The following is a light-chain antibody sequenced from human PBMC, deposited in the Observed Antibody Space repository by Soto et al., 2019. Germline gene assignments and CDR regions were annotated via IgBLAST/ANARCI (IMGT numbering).Light chain of an antibody. CDR1: QTISSW. J-gene: IGKJ1*01. CDR3: QHYHSYSEA. CDR2: KAS. Sequence: IQLTQAPSTVSGSVGDRVTITCRTSQTISSWLAWYQQKPGKAPKLLIYKASTLKSGVPSRFSGSGSGTEFTLTISSLQPDDFATYYCQHYHSYSEAFGQGTKVDIK. V-gene: IGKV1-5*03.